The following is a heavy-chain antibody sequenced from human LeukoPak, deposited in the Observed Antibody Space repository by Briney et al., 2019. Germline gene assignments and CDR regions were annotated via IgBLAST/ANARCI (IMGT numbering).Heavy chain of an antibody. D-gene: IGHD3-22*01. CDR1: GFTFSSYA. CDR2: ISYDGSNK. Sequence: PGRSLRLSCAASGFTFSSYAMHWVGQAPGKGLEGVAVISYDGSNKYYADSVKGRFTISRDNSKNTLYLQMNSLRAEDTAVYYCARDPYYYDSSGYYHGGYYFDYWGQGTLVTVSS. CDR3: ARDPYYYDSSGYYHGGYYFDY. V-gene: IGHV3-30-3*01. J-gene: IGHJ4*02.